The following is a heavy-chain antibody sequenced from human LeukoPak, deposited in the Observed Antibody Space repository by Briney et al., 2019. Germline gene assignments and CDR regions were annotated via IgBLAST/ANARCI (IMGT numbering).Heavy chain of an antibody. CDR1: GLTFISYW. CDR2: INSDGNSR. D-gene: IGHD2-8*01. J-gene: IGHJ4*02. Sequence: PGGSLRLSCAAPGLTFISYWMHWVRQAPGKGLVWVSRINSDGNSRSYADSVKGRFTISRDNAKNTLYLQMNSLRAEDTAVYYCARGRYCTSGGCYLDYWGQGTLVTVSS. CDR3: ARGRYCTSGGCYLDY. V-gene: IGHV3-74*01.